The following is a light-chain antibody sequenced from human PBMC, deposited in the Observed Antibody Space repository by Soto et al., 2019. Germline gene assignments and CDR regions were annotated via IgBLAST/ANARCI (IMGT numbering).Light chain of an antibody. CDR1: TGAVTSGHY. CDR2: DTS. J-gene: IGLJ1*01. V-gene: IGLV7-46*01. Sequence: QAVVTQEPSLTVSPGGTVTLTCGSSTGAVTSGHYPYWFQQKPGQAPRTLIYDTSNKHSWTPARFSGSLLGDKAALTLSGAQHEDEAEYYCLLSYNGPYVFGTGTKLTVL. CDR3: LLSYNGPYV.